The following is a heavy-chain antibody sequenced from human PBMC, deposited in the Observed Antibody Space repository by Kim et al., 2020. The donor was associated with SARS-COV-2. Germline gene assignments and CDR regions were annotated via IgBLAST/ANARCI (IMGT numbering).Heavy chain of an antibody. Sequence: SVKVSCKASGGTFSSYAISWVRQAPGQGLEWMGGIIPIFGTANYAQKFQGRVTITADESTSTAYMELSSLRSEDTAVYDCARGMTTVTTSSYGMDVWGQGTTVTVSS. J-gene: IGHJ6*02. CDR1: GGTFSSYA. CDR2: IIPIFGTA. V-gene: IGHV1-69*13. D-gene: IGHD4-17*01. CDR3: ARGMTTVTTSSYGMDV.